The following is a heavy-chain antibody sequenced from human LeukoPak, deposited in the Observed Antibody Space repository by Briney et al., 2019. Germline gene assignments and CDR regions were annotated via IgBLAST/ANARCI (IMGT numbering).Heavy chain of an antibody. Sequence: GGSLRLTCAASGFSLSNFGMHWVRQAPGKGLEWVAALLYDGNTKHYADSVKGRFTISRDISKNTFYLQMNSLTAEDTAVYYCARDHRPEIQYYYMDVSGKATKVAVSS. CDR2: LLYDGNTK. CDR1: GFSLSNFG. V-gene: IGHV3-33*01. J-gene: IGHJ6*03. D-gene: IGHD1-14*01. CDR3: ARDHRPEIQYYYMDV.